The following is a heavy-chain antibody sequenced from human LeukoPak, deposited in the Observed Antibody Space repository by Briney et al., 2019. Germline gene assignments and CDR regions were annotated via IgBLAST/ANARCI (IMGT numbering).Heavy chain of an antibody. Sequence: ASVQVSCHASGYTFPVYYMHWVRHAPGQGLEWMGWINPNSGGTKYTQKIQGRVTMTRDTSVSTDYIEMSRLRSDDTSVYYSVRGSRRAGNMRSCYYGMDGWGQGTTVTASS. V-gene: IGHV1-2*02. J-gene: IGHJ6*02. CDR3: VRGSRRAGNMRSCYYGMDG. CDR1: GYTFPVYY. CDR2: INPNSGGT. D-gene: IGHD2-2*01.